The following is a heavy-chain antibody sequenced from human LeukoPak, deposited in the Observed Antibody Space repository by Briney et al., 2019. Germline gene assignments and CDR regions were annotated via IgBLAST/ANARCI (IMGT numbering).Heavy chain of an antibody. CDR3: AKDWQLVDY. CDR2: INEDGSNT. J-gene: IGHJ4*02. CDR1: GFTFSSYW. V-gene: IGHV3-74*01. D-gene: IGHD1-1*01. Sequence: GGSLRLSCAASGFTFSSYWMHWVRQAPGKGLVWVSEINEDGSNTRYADSMKGRFTISRDNSKNTLYLQMNSLRAEDTAVYYCAKDWQLVDYWGQGTLVTVSS.